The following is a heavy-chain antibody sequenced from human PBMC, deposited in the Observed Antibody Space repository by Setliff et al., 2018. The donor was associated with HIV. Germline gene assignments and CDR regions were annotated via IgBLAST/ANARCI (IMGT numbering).Heavy chain of an antibody. D-gene: IGHD1-26*01. J-gene: IGHJ4*02. CDR2: INHSGST. CDR3: ARTRAPYFFDF. V-gene: IGHV4-34*01. Sequence: PSETLSLTCAVYGGSFSGYYWSWIRQPPGKGLEWIGEINHSGSTNYNPSLKSRVTISVDTSKNQFSLQLNSVTAADTAVYFCARTRAPYFFDFWGQGAQVTVSS. CDR1: GGSFSGYY.